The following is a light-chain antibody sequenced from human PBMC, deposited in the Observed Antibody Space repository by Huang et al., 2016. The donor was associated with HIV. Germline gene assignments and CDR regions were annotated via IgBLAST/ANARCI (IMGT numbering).Light chain of an antibody. CDR1: QSVSNSY. CDR3: QQYGSSPPLT. J-gene: IGKJ4*01. Sequence: EIVLTQSPGTLSLSPGERATLSCRASQSVSNSYLAWYQQKLGQAPRLLIYGASSRATGIPDRVSGSGSGTDFTLTISRLEPEDFAVYYCQQYGSSPPLTFGGGTKVEIK. CDR2: GAS. V-gene: IGKV3-20*01.